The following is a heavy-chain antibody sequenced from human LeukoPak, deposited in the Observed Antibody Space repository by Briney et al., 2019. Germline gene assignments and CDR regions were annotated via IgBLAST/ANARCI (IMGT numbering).Heavy chain of an antibody. V-gene: IGHV3-21*01. Sequence: GGSLRLSCAAAGFTFSSYSMNWDRQAPGKELEWISSISSSSSYIYYADSVKGRFTISRDNAKNSLYLQMNSLRAEDTAVYYSARVMISALSNLFDPWGQRTLVTVSS. D-gene: IGHD3-22*01. CDR2: ISSSSSYI. CDR3: ARVMISALSNLFDP. J-gene: IGHJ5*02. CDR1: GFTFSSYS.